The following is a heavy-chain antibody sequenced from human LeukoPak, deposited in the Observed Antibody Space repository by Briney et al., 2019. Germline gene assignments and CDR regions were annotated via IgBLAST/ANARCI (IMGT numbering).Heavy chain of an antibody. Sequence: GGSLRLSCAASGFTFSSYGMHWVRQAPGKGLEWVAVISYDGSNKYYADSVKGRFTISRDNSKNTLYLQMNSLRAEDTAVYHCVKDYRSGSYMGHFDYWGQGTLVTVSS. CDR3: VKDYRSGSYMGHFDY. V-gene: IGHV3-30*18. CDR1: GFTFSSYG. J-gene: IGHJ4*02. CDR2: ISYDGSNK. D-gene: IGHD6-19*01.